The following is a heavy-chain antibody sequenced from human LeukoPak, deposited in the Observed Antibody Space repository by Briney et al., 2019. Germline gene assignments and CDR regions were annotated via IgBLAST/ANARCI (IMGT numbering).Heavy chain of an antibody. CDR3: ARGPVVPAAYGMDV. D-gene: IGHD2-2*01. CDR2: IIPILGIA. Sequence: ASVKVSCKASGGTFSSYAISWVRQAPGQGLEWMGRIIPILGIANYAQKFQGRVTITADKSTSAAYMELSSLRSEDTAVYYCARGPVVPAAYGMDVWGQGTTVIVSS. V-gene: IGHV1-69*04. CDR1: GGTFSSYA. J-gene: IGHJ6*02.